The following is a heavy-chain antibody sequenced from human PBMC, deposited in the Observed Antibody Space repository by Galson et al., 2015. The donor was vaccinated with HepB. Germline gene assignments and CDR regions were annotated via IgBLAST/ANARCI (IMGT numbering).Heavy chain of an antibody. Sequence: SVKVSCKASGYTFTSYAMHWVRQAPGQRLEWMGWINAGNGNTKYSQKFQGRVTITRDTSASTAYMELSSLRSEDTAVYYCARGPELRYFDWLSHIDYWGQGTLVTVSS. CDR1: GYTFTSYA. J-gene: IGHJ4*02. CDR3: ARGPELRYFDWLSHIDY. D-gene: IGHD3-9*01. V-gene: IGHV1-3*01. CDR2: INAGNGNT.